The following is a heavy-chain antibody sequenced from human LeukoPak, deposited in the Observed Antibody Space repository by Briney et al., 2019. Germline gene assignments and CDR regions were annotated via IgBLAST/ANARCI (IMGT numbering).Heavy chain of an antibody. V-gene: IGHV4-30-4*08. CDR2: IYYSGST. CDR3: ARDVDRDGYNTGAFDI. CDR1: GGSISSGDYY. J-gene: IGHJ3*02. D-gene: IGHD5-24*01. Sequence: SQTLSLTCTVSGGSISSGDYYWSWIRQPPGKGLEWIGYIYYSGSTYYNPSLKSRVTISVDTSKNQFSLKLSSVTAADTAVYYCARDVDRDGYNTGAFDIWGQGTMVTVSS.